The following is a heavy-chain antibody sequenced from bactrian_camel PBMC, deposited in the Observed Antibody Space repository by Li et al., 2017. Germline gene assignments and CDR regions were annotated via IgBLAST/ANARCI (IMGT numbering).Heavy chain of an antibody. CDR3: AAGRVCVDLGRGRPDY. CDR1: EYIGC. CDR2: IYFLGGVT. J-gene: IGHJ4*01. V-gene: IGHV3S40*01. D-gene: IGHD3*01. Sequence: QLVESGGGSVQEGGSLRLSCVASEYIGCMGWFRQAPGKERKWVGHIYFLGGVTAYDDSVKGRYTISQDTAKYTVSLQMNSLKPEDTAMYYCAAGRVCVDLGRGRPDYWGQGTQVTVS.